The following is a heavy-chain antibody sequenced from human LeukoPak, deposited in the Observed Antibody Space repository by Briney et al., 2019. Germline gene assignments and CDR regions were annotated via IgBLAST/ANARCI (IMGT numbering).Heavy chain of an antibody. V-gene: IGHV1-8*01. CDR3: ARAGGFWSGYFMYYYYGMDV. Sequence: GASVKVSCKASGYTFTSYDINWVRQATGQGLERMGWMNPNSGNTGYAQKFQGRVTMTRNTSISTAYMELSSLRSEDTAVYYCARAGGFWSGYFMYYYYGMDVWGQGTTVTVSS. J-gene: IGHJ6*02. D-gene: IGHD3-3*01. CDR1: GYTFTSYD. CDR2: MNPNSGNT.